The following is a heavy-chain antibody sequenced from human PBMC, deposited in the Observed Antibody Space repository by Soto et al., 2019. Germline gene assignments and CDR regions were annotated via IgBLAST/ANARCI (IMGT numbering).Heavy chain of an antibody. D-gene: IGHD3-22*01. J-gene: IGHJ4*02. CDR1: GGSVSSGSYY. Sequence: SETLSLTCTVSGGSVSSGSYYWSWIRQPPGKGLEWIGYIYYSGSTNYSPSLKSRVTISVDTSKNQFSLKLSSVTAADTAVYYCASLDSSGYYYYYFDYWGQGTLVTVSS. V-gene: IGHV4-61*01. CDR2: IYYSGST. CDR3: ASLDSSGYYYYYFDY.